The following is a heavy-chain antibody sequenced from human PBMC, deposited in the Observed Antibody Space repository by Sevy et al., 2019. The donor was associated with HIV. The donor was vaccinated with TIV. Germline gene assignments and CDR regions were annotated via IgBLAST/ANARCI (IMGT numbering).Heavy chain of an antibody. CDR3: ARVRYNYGQHYFDY. Sequence: GGSLRLSCTASGFTFSDYYMSWIRQAPGKGLEWVSDISTSSNYINYADSVKGRFTISRHNAMNSLYLQMNSLRAEDTAVYFCARVRYNYGQHYFDYWGQGTLVTVSS. CDR2: ISTSSNYI. D-gene: IGHD5-18*01. J-gene: IGHJ4*02. CDR1: GFTFSDYY. V-gene: IGHV3-11*06.